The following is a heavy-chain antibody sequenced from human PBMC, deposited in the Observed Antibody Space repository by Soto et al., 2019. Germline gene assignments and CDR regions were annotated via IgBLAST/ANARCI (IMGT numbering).Heavy chain of an antibody. Sequence: QVQLVQSGAEVKRPGSSVKVSCKASGDTFAFYSINWVRQAPGLGLEWMGRINPILSMSNYAQRFQGRVTMTADNSTSTADMVLNSLRSEDTTMYYCATSYGSGYRAFDYWGQGALVTVSS. D-gene: IGHD3-10*01. J-gene: IGHJ4*02. CDR3: ATSYGSGYRAFDY. CDR1: GDTFAFYS. CDR2: INPILSMS. V-gene: IGHV1-69*02.